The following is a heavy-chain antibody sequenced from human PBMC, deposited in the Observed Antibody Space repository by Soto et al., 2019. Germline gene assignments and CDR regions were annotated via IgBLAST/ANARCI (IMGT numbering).Heavy chain of an antibody. Sequence: GKGLEWIGYIYYSGSTNCNPSLKSRVTISVDTSKNQFSLKLSSVTAADTAVYYCARASNKRGYSYGPDYWGQGTLVTVSS. CDR3: ARASNKRGYSYGPDY. V-gene: IGHV4-59*12. D-gene: IGHD5-18*01. J-gene: IGHJ4*02. CDR2: IYYSGST.